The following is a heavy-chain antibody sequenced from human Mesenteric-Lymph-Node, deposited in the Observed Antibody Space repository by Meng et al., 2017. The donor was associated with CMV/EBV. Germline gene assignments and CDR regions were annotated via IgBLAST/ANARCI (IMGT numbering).Heavy chain of an antibody. D-gene: IGHD3-3*01. Sequence: GGSLRLSCAASGFTFNNFGIHWVRQAPGRGLEWVAFIRFDGSNKYYADSMKGRLTFSRDNSKNTLYLQMINLRAEDTAVYYCAKAGSIFGEVQEGYWFDPWGQGTLVTVSS. J-gene: IGHJ5*02. V-gene: IGHV3-30*02. CDR1: GFTFNNFG. CDR3: AKAGSIFGEVQEGYWFDP. CDR2: IRFDGSNK.